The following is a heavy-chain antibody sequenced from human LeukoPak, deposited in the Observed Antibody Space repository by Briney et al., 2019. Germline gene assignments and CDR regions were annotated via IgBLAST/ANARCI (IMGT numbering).Heavy chain of an antibody. CDR3: ARDRTDYDILTASENWFTP. V-gene: IGHV4-61*02. CDR2: VYTSGTT. Sequence: PSQTLSLTCTVSGGSISSSSYYWSWIRQPAGKGLEWIGRVYTSGTTNYNPSLKSRVTISLDTSQNQFSLKLSSGPAPDTAEYYCARDRTDYDILTASENWFTPWAREPWSPSPQ. J-gene: IGHJ5*02. D-gene: IGHD3-9*01. CDR1: GGSISSSSYY.